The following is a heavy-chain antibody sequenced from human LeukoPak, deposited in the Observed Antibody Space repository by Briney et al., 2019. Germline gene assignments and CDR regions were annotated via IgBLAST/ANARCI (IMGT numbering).Heavy chain of an antibody. Sequence: SETLSLTCTVSGGSISSSSYYWGWIRQPPGKGLEWIGSIYYSGSTYYNPSLKSRVTISVDTSKNQFSLKLSSVTAADTAVYYCARYSSSSSYWGQGTLVTVSS. CDR1: GGSISSSSYY. CDR2: IYYSGST. D-gene: IGHD6-6*01. V-gene: IGHV4-39*07. CDR3: ARYSSSSSY. J-gene: IGHJ4*02.